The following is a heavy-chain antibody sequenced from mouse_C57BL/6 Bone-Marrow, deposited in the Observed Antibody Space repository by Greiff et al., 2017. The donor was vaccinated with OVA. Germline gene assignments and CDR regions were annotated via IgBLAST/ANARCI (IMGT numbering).Heavy chain of an antibody. Sequence: QVQLQQSGAELARPGASVKLSCKASGYTFTSYGISWVKQRTGQGLEWIGEIYPRSGNTYYNEKFKGKATLTADKSSSTAYMELRSLTSEDSAVYFCARQGGSSYSYWYFDVWGTGTTVTVSS. J-gene: IGHJ1*03. CDR1: GYTFTSYG. V-gene: IGHV1-81*01. D-gene: IGHD1-1*01. CDR2: IYPRSGNT. CDR3: ARQGGSSYSYWYFDV.